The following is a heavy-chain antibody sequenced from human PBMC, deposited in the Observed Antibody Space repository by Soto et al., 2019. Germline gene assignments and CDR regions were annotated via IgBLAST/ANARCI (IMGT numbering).Heavy chain of an antibody. D-gene: IGHD3-10*01. J-gene: IGHJ6*04. CDR3: ARDGSGSMFLYYYYGMDV. CDR1: GYTFTSYG. CDR2: ISAYNGNT. Sequence: QVQLVQSGAEVKKPGASVKVSCKASGYTFTSYGISWVRQAPGQGLEWMGWISAYNGNTNYAQKLQGRVTMTTDTSTSTADMELRSLRSDDTAVYYCARDGSGSMFLYYYYGMDVWGKGTTVTVSS. V-gene: IGHV1-18*01.